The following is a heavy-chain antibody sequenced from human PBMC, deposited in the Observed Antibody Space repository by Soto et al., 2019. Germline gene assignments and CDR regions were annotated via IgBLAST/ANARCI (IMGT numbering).Heavy chain of an antibody. D-gene: IGHD3-16*01. CDR1: GYTFSDFD. V-gene: IGHV1-8*01. CDR3: ARGNPFNYAGFDV. Sequence: QAPLEQSGAELKRPGASVKVSCKASGYTFSDFDINWLRQASGQGPAWMGWMNAKSGDTFFPQRFQGKFNMTLDTFLSTAYMEVGSLTSDDTASYYCARGNPFNYAGFDVWGQGTTVAVSS. J-gene: IGHJ6*02. CDR2: MNAKSGDT.